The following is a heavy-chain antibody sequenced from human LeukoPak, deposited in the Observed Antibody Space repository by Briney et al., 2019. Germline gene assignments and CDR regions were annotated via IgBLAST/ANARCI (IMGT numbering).Heavy chain of an antibody. CDR3: ARRGHERTYYMDV. CDR2: IYPGDSDA. Sequence: GESLKISCKGSGYSFTSYWIGWVRQMPGKGLEWMGIIYPGDSDARYSPSFQGQVTISADKSISTAYLQWSSLKASDTAMYYCARRGHERTYYMDVWGKGTTVTVSS. V-gene: IGHV5-51*01. J-gene: IGHJ6*03. CDR1: GYSFTSYW.